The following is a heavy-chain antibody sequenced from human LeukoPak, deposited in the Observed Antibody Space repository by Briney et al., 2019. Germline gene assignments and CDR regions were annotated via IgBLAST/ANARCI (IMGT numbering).Heavy chain of an antibody. J-gene: IGHJ3*02. D-gene: IGHD4-17*01. CDR2: ISAYDGNT. CDR3: ARDDYGDYPTAFDI. CDR1: GYTFTSFG. Sequence: ASVKVSCKAFGYTFTSFGISWVRQAPGQGLEWMGWISAYDGNTNYAQKLQGRVTMTTDTSTYTAYMELRSLRSDDTAVYYCARDDYGDYPTAFDIWGQGTMVTVSS. V-gene: IGHV1-18*01.